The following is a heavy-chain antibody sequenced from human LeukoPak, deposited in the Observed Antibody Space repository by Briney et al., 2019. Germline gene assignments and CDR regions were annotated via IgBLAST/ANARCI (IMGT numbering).Heavy chain of an antibody. Sequence: SGTLSLTCAVSGGSISSSYWWSWIRQPPGKGLEWIGEIYHSGSTNYNPSLKSRVTISVDTSKNQFSLKLTSVTAADTAVYYCASFDLTWATFDIWGQGTMVTVSS. CDR2: IYHSGST. J-gene: IGHJ3*02. D-gene: IGHD2/OR15-2a*01. V-gene: IGHV4-4*02. CDR1: GGSISSSYW. CDR3: ASFDLTWATFDI.